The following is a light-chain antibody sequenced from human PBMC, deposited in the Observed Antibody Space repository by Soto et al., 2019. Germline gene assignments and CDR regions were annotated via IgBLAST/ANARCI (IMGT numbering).Light chain of an antibody. CDR3: QQYYSYSRT. J-gene: IGKJ1*01. CDR1: QTVSSW. CDR2: DVS. V-gene: IGKV1-5*01. Sequence: DIQMTQSPSTLSASVGDRVTNTCRASQTVSSWLAWYQQKPGKAPKLLIYDVSSLESGVPSRFSGSGSGTEFTLTISSLQPDDFATYYCQQYYSYSRTFGQGTKVDIK.